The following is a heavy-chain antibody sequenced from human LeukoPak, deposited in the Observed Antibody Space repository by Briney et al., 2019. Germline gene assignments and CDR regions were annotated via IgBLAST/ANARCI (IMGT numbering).Heavy chain of an antibody. CDR3: ARDYATGPIDY. D-gene: IGHD3-16*01. CDR2: ITSSSGTI. V-gene: IGHV3-48*01. CDR1: GFTFSSYS. Sequence: GGSLRLSCAASGFTFSSYSMNWVRQAPGKGLEWVSYITSSSGTIYYADSVKGRFTISRDNSKNTLYLQMNSLRAEDTAVYYCARDYATGPIDYWGQGTLVTVSS. J-gene: IGHJ4*02.